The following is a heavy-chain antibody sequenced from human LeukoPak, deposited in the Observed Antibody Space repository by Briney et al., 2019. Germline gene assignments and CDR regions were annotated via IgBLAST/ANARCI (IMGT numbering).Heavy chain of an antibody. V-gene: IGHV1-2*04. CDR3: ARGNSTSCWRIDGMDV. CDR2: INPNSGGT. D-gene: IGHD2-2*01. Sequence: ASVKVSCKASGYTFTGYYMHWVRQAPGQGLECMGWINPNSGGTNYAQKFQGWVTMTRDTSISTAYMELSRLRSDDTAVYYCARGNSTSCWRIDGMDVWGKGTTVTVSS. J-gene: IGHJ6*04. CDR1: GYTFTGYY.